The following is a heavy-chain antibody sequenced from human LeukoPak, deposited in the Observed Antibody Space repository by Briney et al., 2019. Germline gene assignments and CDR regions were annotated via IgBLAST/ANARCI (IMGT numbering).Heavy chain of an antibody. Sequence: SETLSLTCTVSGGSISSYYWSWLRQPPGKGLEWIGYIYYSGSTNYNPSLKSRVTISVDTSKNQFSLKLSSVTAADTAVYYCARLGITIFGVAVDAFDIWGQGTMVTVSS. CDR3: ARLGITIFGVAVDAFDI. CDR1: GGSISSYY. D-gene: IGHD3-3*01. CDR2: IYYSGST. V-gene: IGHV4-59*01. J-gene: IGHJ3*02.